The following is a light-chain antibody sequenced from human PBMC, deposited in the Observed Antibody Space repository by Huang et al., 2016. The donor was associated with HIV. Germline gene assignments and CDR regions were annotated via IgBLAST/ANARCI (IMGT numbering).Light chain of an antibody. Sequence: EIVLTQSPATLSLSPGERATLSCRASPSVSSYLAWYQQKPGQAPRLLIYAASNRATGSPARFSGSGSGTDFTLTISGLEPEDFAVYYCQQRGNWPPTFGQGTRLEIK. CDR1: PSVSSY. CDR2: AAS. J-gene: IGKJ5*01. V-gene: IGKV3-11*01. CDR3: QQRGNWPPT.